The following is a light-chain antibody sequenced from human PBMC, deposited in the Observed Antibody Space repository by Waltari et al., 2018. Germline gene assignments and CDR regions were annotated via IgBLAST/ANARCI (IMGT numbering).Light chain of an antibody. CDR3: SSYTKDTRI. Sequence: QSALTQPASVSGSPGQSITIPCTGASGFIGSYYYVSWYQQHPGNAPKLVIFDVNNRPSGVSNRFSASVSGNTASLTISGLQAEDEADYYCSSYTKDTRIFGGGTKLTVL. CDR2: DVN. V-gene: IGLV2-14*03. J-gene: IGLJ2*01. CDR1: SGFIGSYYY.